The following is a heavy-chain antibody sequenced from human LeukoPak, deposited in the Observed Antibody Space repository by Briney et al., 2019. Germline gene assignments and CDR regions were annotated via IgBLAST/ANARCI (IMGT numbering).Heavy chain of an antibody. CDR3: ARDGSYDSSGYYNYDAFDI. J-gene: IGHJ3*02. D-gene: IGHD3-22*01. CDR1: GGTFSSYA. Sequence: SVKVSCKASGGTFSSYAISWVRQAPGQGLEWMGGIIPIFGTANYAQKFQGRVTITTDESTSTAYMELSSLRSEDTAVYYCARDGSYDSSGYYNYDAFDIWGQGTMVTVSS. CDR2: IIPIFGTA. V-gene: IGHV1-69*05.